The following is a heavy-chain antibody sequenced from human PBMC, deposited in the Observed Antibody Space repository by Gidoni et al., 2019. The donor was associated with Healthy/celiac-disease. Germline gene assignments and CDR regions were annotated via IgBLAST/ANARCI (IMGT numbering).Heavy chain of an antibody. Sequence: QVQLVQSGAEVKKPGSSVKVSCKASGGTFSSYAISWVRQAPGQGLEWMGGIIPILGTANYAQKFQGRVTITADESTSTAYMELSSLRSEDTAVYYCASGAFSSYGYSWGYYYMDVWGKGTTVTVSS. CDR1: GGTFSSYA. J-gene: IGHJ6*03. D-gene: IGHD5-18*01. CDR3: ASGAFSSYGYSWGYYYMDV. V-gene: IGHV1-69*01. CDR2: IIPILGTA.